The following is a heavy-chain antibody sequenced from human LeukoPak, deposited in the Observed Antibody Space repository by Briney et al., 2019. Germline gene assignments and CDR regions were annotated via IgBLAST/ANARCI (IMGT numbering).Heavy chain of an antibody. Sequence: GGSLRLSCAASGFTFSNSAMSWVRQAPGKGLEWVSAISAIDGSTYYADPVRGRFTISRDNSKSTLYLQMSSLRAEDTALYYCARDRPYFDYWGQGTLLTVSS. CDR1: GFTFSNSA. J-gene: IGHJ4*02. CDR3: ARDRPYFDY. V-gene: IGHV3-23*01. CDR2: ISAIDGST.